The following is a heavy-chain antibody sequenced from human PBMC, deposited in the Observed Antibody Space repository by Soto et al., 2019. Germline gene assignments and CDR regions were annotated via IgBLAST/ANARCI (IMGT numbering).Heavy chain of an antibody. CDR2: TSIYNGHT. CDR1: GYTFTASG. CDR3: ARWDDYGASDQYHFDH. J-gene: IGHJ4*02. V-gene: IGHV1-18*01. D-gene: IGHD4-17*01. Sequence: GASVKVSCKASGYTFTASGISWVRQAPGQGLEWMGWTSIYNGHTEYSPKFLGRVVMTTDTSADTAYLELRSLRPDDAALYYYARWDDYGASDQYHFDHWGQGTLVTVSS.